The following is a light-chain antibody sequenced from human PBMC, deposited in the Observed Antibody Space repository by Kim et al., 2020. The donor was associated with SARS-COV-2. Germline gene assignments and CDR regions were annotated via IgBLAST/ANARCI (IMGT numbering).Light chain of an antibody. J-gene: IGKJ2*01. CDR1: QTVGSK. CDR2: DAS. CDR3: QLYYAWPQ. V-gene: IGKV3D-15*01. Sequence: LSVSPGERVTLSCRASQTVGSKLAWYQHKPGQAPRLLRYDASTRATGVPARFSGSGSGTEFTLTIVSLQSEDFAVYFCQLYYAWPQFGQGTKLEI.